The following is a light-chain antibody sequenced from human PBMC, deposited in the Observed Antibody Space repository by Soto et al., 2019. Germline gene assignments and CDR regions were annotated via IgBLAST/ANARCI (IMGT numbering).Light chain of an antibody. J-gene: IGLJ2*01. CDR2: EVS. V-gene: IGLV2-14*01. Sequence: QSALTQPASVSGAPGQSIAISCTGTSSDIGSHHYVSWYQQHPGKAPKLIIYEVSNRPSGVSDRFSGSKSGNTASLTISGLQDEDEADYYCISYASSSTLVFGGGTKLTVL. CDR3: ISYASSSTLV. CDR1: SSDIGSHHY.